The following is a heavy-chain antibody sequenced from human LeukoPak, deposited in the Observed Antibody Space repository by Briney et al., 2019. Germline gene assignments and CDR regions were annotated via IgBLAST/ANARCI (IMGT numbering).Heavy chain of an antibody. CDR2: IYYTGST. CDR1: GGSISSSSYY. D-gene: IGHD2-2*01. CDR3: ASRLDCSSTSCYDVEDWFDP. V-gene: IGHV4-39*01. Sequence: SETQSLTCTVSGGSISSSSYYWGWIRQPPGKGLEWIGSIYYTGSTYYNPSLKSRVTISVDTSKNQFSLKLSSVTAADTAVYYGASRLDCSSTSCYDVEDWFDPWGQGTLVTVSS. J-gene: IGHJ5*02.